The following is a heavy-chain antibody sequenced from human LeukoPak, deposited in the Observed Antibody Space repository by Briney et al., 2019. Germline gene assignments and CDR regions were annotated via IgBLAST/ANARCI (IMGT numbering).Heavy chain of an antibody. D-gene: IGHD1-1*01. CDR2: ISSSSSYI. J-gene: IGHJ4*02. Sequence: GGSLRLSCAASGFTFSSYSMNWVRQAPGKGLEWVSSISSSSSYIYYADSVKGRFTISRDNAKNSLYLQMNSLRAEDTAVYYCARVTWNDVYFDYWGQGTLVTVSS. V-gene: IGHV3-21*01. CDR1: GFTFSSYS. CDR3: ARVTWNDVYFDY.